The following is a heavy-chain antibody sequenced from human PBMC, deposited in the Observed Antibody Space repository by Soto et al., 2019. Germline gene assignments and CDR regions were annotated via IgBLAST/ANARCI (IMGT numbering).Heavy chain of an antibody. V-gene: IGHV1-69*13. CDR1: GGTFSSYA. D-gene: IGHD3-22*01. CDR3: ARRFYDSSGYLKGGYAFDI. J-gene: IGHJ3*02. CDR2: IIPIFGTA. Sequence: SVKVSCKASGGTFSSYAISWVRQAPGQGLEWMGGIIPIFGTANYAQKFQGRVTITADESTSTAYMELSSLRSEDTAVYYCARRFYDSSGYLKGGYAFDIWGQGTMVTVSS.